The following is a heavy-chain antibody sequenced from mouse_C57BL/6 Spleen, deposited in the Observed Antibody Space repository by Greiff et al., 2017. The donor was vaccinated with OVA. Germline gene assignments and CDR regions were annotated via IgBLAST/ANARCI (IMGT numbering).Heavy chain of an antibody. D-gene: IGHD3-2*02. Sequence: VKLMESGPGLVAPSQSLSITCTVSGFSLTSYGVSWVRQPPGKGLEWLGVIWGDGSTNYHSALISRLSISKDNSKSQVILKLNSLQTDDTATYYCAKPGAQATYYAMDYWGQGTSVTVSS. CDR3: AKPGAQATYYAMDY. J-gene: IGHJ4*01. CDR2: IWGDGST. V-gene: IGHV2-3*01. CDR1: GFSLTSYG.